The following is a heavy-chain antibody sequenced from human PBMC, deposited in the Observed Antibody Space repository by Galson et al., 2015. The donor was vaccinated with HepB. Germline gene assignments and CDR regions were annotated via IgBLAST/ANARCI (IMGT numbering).Heavy chain of an antibody. Sequence: CAISGDSVSSNSAAWNWIRQSPSRGLEGLGRTYYRSKWYNDYAVSVKSRITINPDTSKNQFSLQLNSVTPEDTAVYYCARDLQQLVPHYYYYGMDVWGQGTTVTVSS. CDR2: TYYRSKWYN. J-gene: IGHJ6*02. CDR1: GDSVSSNSAA. V-gene: IGHV6-1*01. D-gene: IGHD6-13*01. CDR3: ARDLQQLVPHYYYYGMDV.